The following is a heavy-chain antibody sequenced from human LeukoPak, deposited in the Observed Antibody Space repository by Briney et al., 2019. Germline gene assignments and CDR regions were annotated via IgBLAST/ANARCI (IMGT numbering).Heavy chain of an antibody. Sequence: SETLSLTCAVYGGSFSGYYWSWIRQPPGKGLEWIGYIYYSGSTNYNPSLKSRVTISVDTSKNQFSLKVSTVTAVDTAVYYCARSSTSSWSYDYWGQGTLVTVSS. D-gene: IGHD6-13*01. CDR1: GGSFSGYY. CDR3: ARSSTSSWSYDY. J-gene: IGHJ4*02. CDR2: IYYSGST. V-gene: IGHV4-59*01.